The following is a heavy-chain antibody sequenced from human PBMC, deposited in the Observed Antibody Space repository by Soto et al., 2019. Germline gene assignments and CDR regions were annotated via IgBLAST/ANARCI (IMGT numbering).Heavy chain of an antibody. J-gene: IGHJ4*02. D-gene: IGHD6-19*01. CDR2: ISAYNGNT. CDR3: AREKYRGWYEGVDY. CDR1: GYTFRCYG. V-gene: IGHV1-18*01. Sequence: QVQLVQSGAEVKKPGASVKVSCKASGYTFRCYGITWVRQAPGQRLAWMGWISAYNGNTNYAQKVQGRATMTTETSTSTAYMELRGLRSDDTAVYYCAREKYRGWYEGVDYWGQGTLVTVSS.